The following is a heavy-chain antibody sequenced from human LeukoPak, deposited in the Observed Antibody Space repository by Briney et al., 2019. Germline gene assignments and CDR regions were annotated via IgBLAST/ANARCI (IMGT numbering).Heavy chain of an antibody. Sequence: GESLKISCKGSGYSFTSYWIGWVRQMPGKGLEWMGIIYPGDSDTRYSPSFQGQVTISADKSISTAYLQWSSLKASDTAMYYCARLSAGGIAAAGFDYWGQGTLVTVSS. CDR3: ARLSAGGIAAAGFDY. V-gene: IGHV5-51*01. J-gene: IGHJ4*02. D-gene: IGHD6-13*01. CDR1: GYSFTSYW. CDR2: IYPGDSDT.